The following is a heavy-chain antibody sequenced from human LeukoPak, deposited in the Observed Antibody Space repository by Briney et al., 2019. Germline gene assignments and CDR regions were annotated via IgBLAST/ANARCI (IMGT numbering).Heavy chain of an antibody. V-gene: IGHV3-30-3*01. D-gene: IGHD3-22*01. Sequence: GGSLRLSCAASGFIFSDHYMDWVRQAPGKGLEWVAVISYDGSNKYYADSVKGRFTISRDNAKNSLYLQMNSLRAEDTAVYYCARARRGTMIVVVNGVFVYWGQGTLVTVSS. J-gene: IGHJ4*02. CDR3: ARARRGTMIVVVNGVFVY. CDR2: ISYDGSNK. CDR1: GFIFSDHY.